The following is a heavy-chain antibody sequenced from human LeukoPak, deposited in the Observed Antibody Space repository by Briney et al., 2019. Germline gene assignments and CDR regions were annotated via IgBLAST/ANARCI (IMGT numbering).Heavy chain of an antibody. V-gene: IGHV1-69*05. CDR2: IIPIFGTA. J-gene: IGHJ3*02. D-gene: IGHD3-9*01. CDR3: ARVVLDWHAFDI. Sequence: GASVKVSCKASGGTFSSYAISWVRQAPGQGLEWMGRIIPIFGTANYAQKFQGRVTITTDESTSTAYMELSSLRSDDTAVYYCARVVLDWHAFDIWGQGTMVTLSS. CDR1: GGTFSSYA.